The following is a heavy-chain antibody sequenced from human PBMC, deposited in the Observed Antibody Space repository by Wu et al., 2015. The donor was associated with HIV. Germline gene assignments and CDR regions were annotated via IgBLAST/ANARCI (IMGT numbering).Heavy chain of an antibody. V-gene: IGHV1-18*04. CDR3: ARQFSLGNNYVKYFDL. D-gene: IGHD3-10*01. J-gene: IGHJ2*01. Sequence: QVHLVQSGNEVKTVGASVEVSCKASGFNFGSHIISWVRQAPGQGLEWLGWISTNSGDTKYEQKFQDRVTMTTDTSEDIVFMHLGSLRFDDAAMYYCARQFSLGNNYVKYFDLWGRGTLVTVTS. CDR2: ISTNSGDT. CDR1: GFNFGSHI.